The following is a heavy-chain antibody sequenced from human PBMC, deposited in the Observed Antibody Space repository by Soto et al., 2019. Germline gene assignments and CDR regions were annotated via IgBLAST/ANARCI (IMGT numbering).Heavy chain of an antibody. D-gene: IGHD5-12*01. J-gene: IGHJ5*02. CDR3: ARDQYSGYDFAL. CDR2: IPSRGRP. Sequence: PSETLSLTCSVSGASIAGGSYYWSWLRQPPGKGLEWIGYIPSRGRPFYHPSLASRSTISSDRSKNQLSLQLTSVTAADTAVYYCARDQYSGYDFALWGQGTLVTVSS. CDR1: GASIAGGSYY. V-gene: IGHV4-30-4*01.